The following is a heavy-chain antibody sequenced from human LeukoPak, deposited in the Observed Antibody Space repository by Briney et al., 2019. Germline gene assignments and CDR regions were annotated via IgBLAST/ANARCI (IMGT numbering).Heavy chain of an antibody. J-gene: IGHJ3*02. CDR2: INFSGGTT. V-gene: IGHV1-46*01. CDR3: ASRRDGSNYAAFDI. D-gene: IGHD5-24*01. CDR1: GYTFTSYY. Sequence: ASVKVSCKASGYTFTSYYMHWVRQAPGQGLEWMGIINFSGGTTSYPQKFQGRVTMTRDTSTSTVYMELSSLRSEDTAVYYCASRRDGSNYAAFDIRGQGTMVTVSS.